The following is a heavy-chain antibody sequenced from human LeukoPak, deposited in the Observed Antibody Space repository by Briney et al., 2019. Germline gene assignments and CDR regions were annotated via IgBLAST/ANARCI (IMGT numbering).Heavy chain of an antibody. CDR2: INHRGNT. V-gene: IGHV4-39*02. CDR3: ARRGIAARPRRAFDI. CDR1: GGSISSGSCY. D-gene: IGHD6-6*01. Sequence: SETLSVTSTESGGSISSGSCYWVSIRQPPGKGLEWIGEINHRGNTNNYPSRKTRSTSSVATSKNHYSLKLRALTAADRAVASCARRGIAARPRRAFDIWGQGTMVSVSS. J-gene: IGHJ3*02.